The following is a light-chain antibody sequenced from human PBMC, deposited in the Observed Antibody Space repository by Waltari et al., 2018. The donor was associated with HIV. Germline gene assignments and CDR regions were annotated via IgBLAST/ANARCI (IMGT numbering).Light chain of an antibody. CDR1: EAISSSH. J-gene: IGKJ1*01. V-gene: IGKV3-20*01. Sequence: EIVLTQSPGTLSLSPGDGATLPCKASEAISSSHLAWYQLKPRQAPRLLIYGASVRAADVPDRFSGRAFGADFTLAITRLEPDDFAVYFCHQYDALPETFGQGT. CDR2: GAS. CDR3: HQYDALPET.